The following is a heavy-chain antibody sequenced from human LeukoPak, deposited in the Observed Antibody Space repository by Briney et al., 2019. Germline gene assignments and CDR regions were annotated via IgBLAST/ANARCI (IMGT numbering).Heavy chain of an antibody. CDR1: GDNYNSYN. Sequence: ASVKVSCKASGDNYNSYNFHWVRQAPGQGLEWMGVINPSGGSTTYAQKFQGTLTMTRDTSTRLVYMELSSLTSEDTAVYYCASQWGRAPYFDDWGQGTLVTVSP. CDR2: INPSGGST. D-gene: IGHD2-8*01. J-gene: IGHJ4*02. V-gene: IGHV1-46*02. CDR3: ASQWGRAPYFDD.